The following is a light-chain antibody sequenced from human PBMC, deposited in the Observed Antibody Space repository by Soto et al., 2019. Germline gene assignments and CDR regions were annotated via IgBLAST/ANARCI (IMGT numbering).Light chain of an antibody. CDR1: SSDVGGFDH. Sequence: QSALTQPASVSGSPGXSXTISCTGASSDVGGFDHVSWYQQHPGKVPRLLIYDVSSRPSGVSDRFSGSKSGNTASLTISGLQAEDEADYYCNSFTTTNTYVFGTGTKLTVL. V-gene: IGLV2-14*03. CDR3: NSFTTTNTYV. CDR2: DVS. J-gene: IGLJ1*01.